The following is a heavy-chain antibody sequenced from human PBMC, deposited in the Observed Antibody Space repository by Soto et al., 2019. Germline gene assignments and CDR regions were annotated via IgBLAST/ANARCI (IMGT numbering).Heavy chain of an antibody. J-gene: IGHJ5*02. CDR3: ARVIWAARHSHWFDP. V-gene: IGHV1-69*02. CDR1: GGTFSSYT. D-gene: IGHD6-6*01. CDR2: IIPILGIA. Sequence: ASVKVSCKASGGTFSSYTISWVRQAPGQGLEWMGRIIPILGIANYAQKFQGRVTITADKSTSTAYMELSSLRSEDTAVYYCARVIWAARHSHWFDPWGQGTLVTVSS.